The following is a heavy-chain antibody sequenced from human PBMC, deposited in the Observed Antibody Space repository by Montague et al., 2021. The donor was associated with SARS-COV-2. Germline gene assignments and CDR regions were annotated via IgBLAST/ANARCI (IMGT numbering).Heavy chain of an antibody. J-gene: IGHJ6*02. CDR3: ARQGYTSGWHYHGMDV. CDR2: IYYSGGT. D-gene: IGHD6-19*01. CDR1: GGSIGSYY. V-gene: IGHV4-59*08. Sequence: SETLSLTCTVSGGSIGSYYWSWVRQPPGRGLEWIGNIYYSGGTKYNPSLKSRDTISLDTSKNQFSLNLSSVTAADTAVYYCARQGYTSGWHYHGMDVWGQGSTVTVSS.